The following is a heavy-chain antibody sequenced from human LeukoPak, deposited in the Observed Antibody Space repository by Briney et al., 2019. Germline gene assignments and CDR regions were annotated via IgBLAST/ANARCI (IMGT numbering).Heavy chain of an antibody. CDR2: INTDGSNT. CDR3: AKDADYGSGSYLFDY. Sequence: GGSLRLSCAASGFTFSSHWMSWVRQAPGKGLVWVSRINTDGSNTNYADSVKGRFTISRDNAKNSLYLQMNSLRAEDTALYYCAKDADYGSGSYLFDYWGQGTLVTVSS. J-gene: IGHJ4*02. V-gene: IGHV3-74*01. D-gene: IGHD3-10*01. CDR1: GFTFSSHW.